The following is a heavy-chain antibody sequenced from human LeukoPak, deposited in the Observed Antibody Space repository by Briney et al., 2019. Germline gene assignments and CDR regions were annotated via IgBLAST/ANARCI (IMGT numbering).Heavy chain of an antibody. V-gene: IGHV1-8*03. D-gene: IGHD2-2*01. J-gene: IGHJ4*02. CDR2: MNPNSGNT. CDR3: ARECSSNSCPFDS. Sequence: ASVKVSCKASGYTFTNYDINWVRQATGQGLEWMGWMNPNSGNTGYAQKFQGRVTFTRDTSISTAYMELSSLRSEDTAVYYCARECSSNSCPFDSWGQGTLVTVSS. CDR1: GYTFTNYD.